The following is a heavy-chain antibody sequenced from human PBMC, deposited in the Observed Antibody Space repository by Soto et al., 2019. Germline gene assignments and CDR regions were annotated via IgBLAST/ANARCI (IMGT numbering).Heavy chain of an antibody. CDR2: IWYDGSNK. D-gene: IGHD2-8*01. CDR1: GFTFSSYG. V-gene: IGHV3-33*01. Sequence: GGSLRLSCAASGFTFSSYGMHWVRQAPGKGLEWVAVIWYDGSNKYYADSVKGRFTISRDNSKNTLYLQMNSLRAEDTAVYYCARDQRILRPRYCTNGVWPCVAPGDYWGQGTLVTVSS. CDR3: ARDQRILRPRYCTNGVWPCVAPGDY. J-gene: IGHJ4*02.